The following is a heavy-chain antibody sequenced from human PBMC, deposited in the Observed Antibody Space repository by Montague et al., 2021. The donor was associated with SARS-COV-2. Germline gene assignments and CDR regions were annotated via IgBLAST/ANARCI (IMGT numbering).Heavy chain of an antibody. J-gene: IGHJ4*02. D-gene: IGHD3-16*01. CDR1: GGSFSGYY. CDR2: INQSGKT. Sequence: SETLSLTCAVYGGSFSGYYWSWIRQPPAKGLEWIGEINQSGKTNNNPSLKSRVIISVDTSKNQFSLRLSSVTAADTAVYYCARRGSSVGGVTVSAELDYWGQGILVIVSS. CDR3: ARRGSSVGGVTVSAELDY. V-gene: IGHV4-34*01.